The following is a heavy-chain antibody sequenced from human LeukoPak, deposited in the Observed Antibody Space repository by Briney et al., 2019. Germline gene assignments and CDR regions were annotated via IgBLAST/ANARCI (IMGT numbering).Heavy chain of an antibody. CDR3: ARGIAARRPFDY. CDR2: INPSGGTT. Sequence: ASVKVSCKASGYTFTTYYMHWVRQAPGQGLEWMGIINPSGGTTSYPQKFQGRVTMTRDTSTSTAYMELSSLRSEDTAVYYCARGIAARRPFDYWGQGTLVTVSS. D-gene: IGHD6-6*01. V-gene: IGHV1-46*01. CDR1: GYTFTTYY. J-gene: IGHJ4*02.